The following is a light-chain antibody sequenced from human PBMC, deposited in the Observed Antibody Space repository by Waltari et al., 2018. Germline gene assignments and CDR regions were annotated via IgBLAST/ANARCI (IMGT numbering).Light chain of an antibody. V-gene: IGKV1-9*01. CDR1: QGISSY. CDR3: QQSASYWT. Sequence: IQLTQSPSSLSASVGDRVTITCRASQGISSYLAWYQQKPGKAPKLLIYAASTLQSGVQSRFSGSGSGTDFTLTISSLQPEDFATYYCQQSASYWTFGQGTKVDIK. CDR2: AAS. J-gene: IGKJ1*01.